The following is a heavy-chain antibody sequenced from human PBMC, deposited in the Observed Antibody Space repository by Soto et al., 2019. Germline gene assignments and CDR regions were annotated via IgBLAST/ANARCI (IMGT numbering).Heavy chain of an antibody. D-gene: IGHD5-18*01. CDR3: AREGYSYAPGYFDY. CDR1: GFTFSSYW. Sequence: GGSLRLSCASSGFTFSSYWMHLVRQAPGKGLVWVSRINSDGSSTSYADSVKGRFTISRDNAKNTLYLQMNSLRAEDTAVYYCAREGYSYAPGYFDYWGQGTLVTVSS. V-gene: IGHV3-74*01. J-gene: IGHJ4*02. CDR2: INSDGSST.